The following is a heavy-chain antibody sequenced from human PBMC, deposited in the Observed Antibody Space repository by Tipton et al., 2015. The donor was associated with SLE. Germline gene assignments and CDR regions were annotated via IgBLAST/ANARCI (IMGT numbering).Heavy chain of an antibody. CDR3: ARGSHGDVDRLDAFDI. Sequence: TLSLTCTVSGGSINSYYWSWIRQPPGKGLEWIGYIYYSGSTNYNPSLKSRVTISVDTSKDQFSLKLSSVTTADTAVYYCARGSHGDVDRLDAFDIWGQGIMVTVAS. D-gene: IGHD3-9*01. CDR1: GGSINSYY. J-gene: IGHJ3*02. CDR2: IYYSGST. V-gene: IGHV4-59*13.